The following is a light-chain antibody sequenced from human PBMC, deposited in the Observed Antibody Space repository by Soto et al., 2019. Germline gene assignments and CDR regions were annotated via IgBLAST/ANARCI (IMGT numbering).Light chain of an antibody. CDR2: EAT. CDR3: KSYAVGSTYV. V-gene: IGLV2-14*02. CDR1: SSDVGSYNL. Sequence: QSALTQPASVSGSPEQSITISCTGTSSDVGSYNLVSWYQQHPGKAPKVMIYEATKRPSGVSNRFSGSKSGSTASLTISGLQAEDEADYYCKSYAVGSTYVFGTGTKLTVL. J-gene: IGLJ1*01.